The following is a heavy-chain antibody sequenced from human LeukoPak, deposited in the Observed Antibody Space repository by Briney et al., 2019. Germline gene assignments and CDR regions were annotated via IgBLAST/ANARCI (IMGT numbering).Heavy chain of an antibody. Sequence: GASVKVSCKASGYSFDRYGISWVRQAPGQGLEWLGWIGAFNGNTNYAQNLQGRVTVTADTSTTTAYMELRSLSSDDTAVYYCARDFLSYDGSENHFEDTFDIWGQGTMVTVSS. CDR2: IGAFNGNT. V-gene: IGHV1-18*01. CDR3: ARDFLSYDGSENHFEDTFDI. CDR1: GYSFDRYG. D-gene: IGHD3-22*01. J-gene: IGHJ3*02.